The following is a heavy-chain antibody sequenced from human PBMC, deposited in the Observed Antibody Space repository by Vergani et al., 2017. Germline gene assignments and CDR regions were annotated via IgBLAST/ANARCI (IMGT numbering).Heavy chain of an antibody. V-gene: IGHV1-8*01. D-gene: IGHD5-18*01. CDR2: MNPNSGNT. Sequence: QVQLVQSGAEVKKPGASVKVSCKASGYTFTSYDINWVRQATGQGLEWRGWMNPNSGNTGYAQKFQGRVTMTRNTSISTAYMEQSSLGSEDTAVYYWAAGYSYGYGWTYWGQGTLVTVSS. CDR3: AAGYSYGYGWTY. CDR1: GYTFTSYD. J-gene: IGHJ4*02.